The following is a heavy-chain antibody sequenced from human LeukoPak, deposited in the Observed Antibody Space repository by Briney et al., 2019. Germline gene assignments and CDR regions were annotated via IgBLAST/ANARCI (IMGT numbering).Heavy chain of an antibody. CDR3: ARDGRDDYGGNSRYAFDI. Sequence: ASVKVSCKASGYTFTCYYMHWVRQAPGQGLEWMGWINPNSGGTNYAQKFQGRVTMTRDTSISTAYMELSRLRSDDTAVYYCARDGRDDYGGNSRYAFDIWGQGTMVTVSS. D-gene: IGHD4-23*01. V-gene: IGHV1-2*02. CDR2: INPNSGGT. J-gene: IGHJ3*02. CDR1: GYTFTCYY.